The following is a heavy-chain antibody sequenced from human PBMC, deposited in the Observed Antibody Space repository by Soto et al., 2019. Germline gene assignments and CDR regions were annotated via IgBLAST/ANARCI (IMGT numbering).Heavy chain of an antibody. J-gene: IGHJ4*02. Sequence: ASVKVSCKASGYTFRSYGISWVRQAPGQGLEWVGWISAYNGDTHYAPKFQDRITLTTETSTDTAYMELRSLRLDDTAVYYCARDGSRYYDNSALIWFYWGQGSLVTVSS. CDR2: ISAYNGDT. CDR3: ARDGSRYYDNSALIWFY. V-gene: IGHV1-18*04. D-gene: IGHD3-22*01. CDR1: GYTFRSYG.